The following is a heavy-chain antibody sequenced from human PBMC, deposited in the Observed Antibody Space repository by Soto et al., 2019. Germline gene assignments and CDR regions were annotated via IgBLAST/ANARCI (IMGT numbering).Heavy chain of an antibody. CDR2: IYHSGST. V-gene: IGHV4-39*07. J-gene: IGHJ4*02. D-gene: IGHD1-1*01. CDR1: GGSVSSGSYY. CDR3: ARAQPISELDY. Sequence: SETLSLTCTVSGGSVSSGSYYWSWVRQPPGKGLEWIGEIYHSGSTNYNPSLKSRVTISVDKSKNQFSLKLSSVTAAETAVYYCARAQPISELDYWGQGTLVTVSS.